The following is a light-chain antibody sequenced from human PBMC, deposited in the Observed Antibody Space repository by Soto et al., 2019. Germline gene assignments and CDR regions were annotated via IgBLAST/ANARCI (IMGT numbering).Light chain of an antibody. CDR3: QQHLSYWAT. Sequence: DIQMTQSPSTLSASVGDTVTITCRASQNINTWLAWYQQRPGEPPKLPLFDASSLASSAPSGFSGSGSGTRFTLTIGRLQTDHLATCYCQQHLSYWATFDRENKV. CDR1: QNINTW. J-gene: IGKJ4*02. CDR2: DAS. V-gene: IGKV1-5*01.